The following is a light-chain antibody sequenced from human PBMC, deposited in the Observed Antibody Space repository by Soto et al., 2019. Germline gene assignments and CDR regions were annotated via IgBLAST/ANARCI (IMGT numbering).Light chain of an antibody. CDR2: QTS. CDR3: NRRQSRPRT. CDR1: QYINTR. J-gene: IGKJ1*01. V-gene: IGKV3-11*01. Sequence: LVLTQSPATLSSFLGDRVTLSCMASQYINTRLAWYRHRPGQSPRLLVYQTSIRAAGIQARFGAIGTGTDFTLTIIDVQPEDFAVDDCNRRQSRPRTVAQGTRV.